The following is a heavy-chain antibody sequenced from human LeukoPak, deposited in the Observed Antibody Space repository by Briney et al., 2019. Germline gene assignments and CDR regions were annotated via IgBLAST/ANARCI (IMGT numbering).Heavy chain of an antibody. D-gene: IGHD6-19*01. CDR2: IRWNSSRL. Sequence: GRSLRLSCAASGFTLLDYAMDWVRQARGKGLGWVSGIRWNSSRLSYADSVKGRFTISRDKAKKSPYLQMNSLRAGDTALYYWAKDMRPTPSIAVAGYLDTSGQRTLVTVSP. CDR3: AKDMRPTPSIAVAGYLDT. J-gene: IGHJ4*02. V-gene: IGHV3-9*01. CDR1: GFTLLDYA.